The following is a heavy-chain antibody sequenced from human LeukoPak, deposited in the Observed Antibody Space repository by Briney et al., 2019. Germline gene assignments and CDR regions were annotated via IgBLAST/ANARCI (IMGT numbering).Heavy chain of an antibody. D-gene: IGHD3-22*01. Sequence: SGGSLRLSCAASGFTFSSYSMNWVRQAPGKGLEWVSSISSSSSYIYYADSVKGRFTISRDNAKNSLYLQMNSLRAEDTAVYYCARNLDYYDSSGYYLYDYWGQGTLVTVSS. V-gene: IGHV3-21*01. CDR3: ARNLDYYDSSGYYLYDY. J-gene: IGHJ4*02. CDR1: GFTFSSYS. CDR2: ISSSSSYI.